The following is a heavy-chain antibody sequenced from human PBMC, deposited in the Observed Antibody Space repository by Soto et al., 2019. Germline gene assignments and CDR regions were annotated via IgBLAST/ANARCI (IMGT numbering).Heavy chain of an antibody. J-gene: IGHJ6*02. CDR3: ARLGSCSYLRLVRYGIVV. CDR1: GGSFSGYY. CDR2: INHSGST. D-gene: IGHD3-10*01. Sequence: SETLSLTCAVYGGSFSGYYWSWIRQPPGKGLEWIGEINHSGSTNYNPSLKSRVTISVDTSKNQFSLKLSSVTAADTAVYYCARLGSCSYLRLVRYGIVVSGQTTTVS. V-gene: IGHV4-34*01.